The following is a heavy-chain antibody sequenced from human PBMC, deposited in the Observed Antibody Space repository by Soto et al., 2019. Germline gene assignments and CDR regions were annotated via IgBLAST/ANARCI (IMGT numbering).Heavy chain of an antibody. V-gene: IGHV3-23*01. Sequence: EVQLLESGGGLVQPGGSLRLSCAASGFTFSSYAMSWVRQAPGKGLEWVSAISGSGGSTYYADSVKGRFTISRDNSKNTLYLKMNSLRAGDTAVYYCAKDQYCSSTSCYGNWGQGTLVTVSS. CDR1: GFTFSSYA. CDR3: AKDQYCSSTSCYGN. D-gene: IGHD2-2*01. CDR2: ISGSGGST. J-gene: IGHJ4*02.